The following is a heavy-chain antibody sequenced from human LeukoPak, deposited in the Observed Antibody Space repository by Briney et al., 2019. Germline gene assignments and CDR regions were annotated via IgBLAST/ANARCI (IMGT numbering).Heavy chain of an antibody. Sequence: GGSLRLSCAASGFTFSTYAMSWVRQAPGKGLEWVSAVRDSGSDTYYADSVKGRFTISRDNAKNSLSLQLNSLRDEDTAVYFCAKVIRGGYGMDVWGQGTTVTVSS. CDR2: VRDSGSDT. J-gene: IGHJ6*02. V-gene: IGHV3-23*01. CDR1: GFTFSTYA. CDR3: AKVIRGGYGMDV. D-gene: IGHD3-10*01.